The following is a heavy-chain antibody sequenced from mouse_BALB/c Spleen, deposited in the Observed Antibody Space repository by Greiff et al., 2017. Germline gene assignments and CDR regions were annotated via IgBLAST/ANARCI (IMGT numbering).Heavy chain of an antibody. J-gene: IGHJ3*01. D-gene: IGHD2-1*01. CDR2: INPGSGGT. Sequence: QVQLQQSGAELVRPGTSVKVSCKASGYAFTNYLIEWVKQRPGQGLEWIGVINPGSGGTNYNEKFKGKATLTADKSSSTAYMQLSSLTSDDSAVYFCARWGNSFAYWGQGTLVTVSA. V-gene: IGHV1-54*01. CDR1: GYAFTNYL. CDR3: ARWGNSFAY.